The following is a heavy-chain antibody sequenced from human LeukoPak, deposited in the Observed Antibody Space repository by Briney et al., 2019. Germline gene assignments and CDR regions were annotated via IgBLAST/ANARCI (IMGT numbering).Heavy chain of an antibody. CDR1: GFTFSSYE. Sequence: GGSLRLSCAASGFTFSSYEMHWVRQAPGKGLEWISYISSSGSNIYYADSVKGRFTISRDNAKNSLFLQMNSLRADDTSVYYCARDSAVVGGDFDYWGQGTLVTVSS. J-gene: IGHJ4*02. D-gene: IGHD1-26*01. CDR3: ARDSAVVGGDFDY. V-gene: IGHV3-48*03. CDR2: ISSSGSNI.